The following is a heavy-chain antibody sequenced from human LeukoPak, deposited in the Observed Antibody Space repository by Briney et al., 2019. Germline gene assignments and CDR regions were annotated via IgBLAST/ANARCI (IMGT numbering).Heavy chain of an antibody. CDR2: VHNVGST. V-gene: IGHV4-38-2*02. J-gene: IGHJ4*02. D-gene: IGHD6-19*01. CDR1: SYSISSGYY. CDR3: ARHAEYNSGWHFYLDH. Sequence: PSETLSLTCTVSSYSISSGYYWAWIRQPPGKGLEWIGSVHNVGSTYYNLSLRSRVTMSIDTSKNQFSLRLNSVTAADTAVYYCARHAEYNSGWHFYLDHWGQGILVTVSS.